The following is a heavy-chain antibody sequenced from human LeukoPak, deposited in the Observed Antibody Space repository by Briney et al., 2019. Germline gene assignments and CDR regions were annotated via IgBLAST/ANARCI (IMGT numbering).Heavy chain of an antibody. CDR1: GFTVSSNY. J-gene: IGHJ1*01. CDR2: IYSGGGT. D-gene: IGHD6-13*01. V-gene: IGHV3-66*01. CDR3: ATDIFGGGGIAAAGTPWFQH. Sequence: GGSLRLSCAASGFTVSSNYMTWVRQAPGKGLEWVSVIYSGGGTYHADSVKGRFIISRDNSKNTLYLQVNSLRAEDTALYYCATDIFGGGGIAAAGTPWFQHWGQGTLVTVSS.